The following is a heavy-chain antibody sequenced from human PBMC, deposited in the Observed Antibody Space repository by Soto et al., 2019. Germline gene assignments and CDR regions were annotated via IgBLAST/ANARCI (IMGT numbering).Heavy chain of an antibody. CDR3: ARRGNPYMDV. CDR1: AYNLAGDG. Sequence: QVQVVQSGAEVKKPGASVRVSCKPSAYNLAGDGFTWVRQAPGQGLEWMGWINVHNGDTNYAQKFQDRFSLTTDTFTRTVYMELTNLRSDHTAVYYCARRGNPYMDVWPRDHGHRLL. CDR2: INVHNGDT. J-gene: IGHJ6*02. V-gene: IGHV1-18*01.